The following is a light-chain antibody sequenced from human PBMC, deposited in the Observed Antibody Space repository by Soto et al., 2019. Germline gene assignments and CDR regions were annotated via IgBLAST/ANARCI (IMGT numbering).Light chain of an antibody. CDR1: SADLGGYNY. J-gene: IGLJ2*01. CDR2: EFT. V-gene: IGLV2-8*01. Sequence: QSVLTQPPSASGSPGQSVTISCTGISADLGGYNYVSWYQQHPGKAPRLIIYEFTKRPSGVPDRCSGSNSANTASLTVSGLQAEDEADYCCGSYTDTNTGLFGGGTLLAAL. CDR3: GSYTDTNTGL.